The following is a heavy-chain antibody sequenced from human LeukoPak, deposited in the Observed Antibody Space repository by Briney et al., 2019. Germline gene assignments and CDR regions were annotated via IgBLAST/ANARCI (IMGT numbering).Heavy chain of an antibody. CDR2: IRKDGSNQ. D-gene: IGHD6-19*01. J-gene: IGHJ4*02. Sequence: GGSLRLSCAASGFTFSFYGMHWVRQAPGKGLEWVAFIRKDGSNQFYADSVKGRFTISRDNSKNTLYLQMNSLRAEDTAVYYCAKDLYVGIAVAGIPSSDYWGQGTLVTVSS. CDR1: GFTFSFYG. CDR3: AKDLYVGIAVAGIPSSDY. V-gene: IGHV3-30*02.